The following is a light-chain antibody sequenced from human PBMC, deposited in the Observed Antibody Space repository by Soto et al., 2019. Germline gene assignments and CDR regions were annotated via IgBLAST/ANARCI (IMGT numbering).Light chain of an antibody. CDR1: QSISSN. V-gene: IGKV3-15*01. J-gene: IGKJ1*01. Sequence: EMVMTQSPATLSVSPGERATLSCRASQSISSNLAWYQQKPGQAPRLLVYGASARATGVPARFSGSGSGTEFTLTISSLQSEDFAVYYCQQYNDRPRWTFGLGTKVEI. CDR3: QQYNDRPRWT. CDR2: GAS.